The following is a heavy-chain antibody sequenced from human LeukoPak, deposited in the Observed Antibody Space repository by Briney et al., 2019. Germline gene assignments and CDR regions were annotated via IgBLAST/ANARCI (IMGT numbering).Heavy chain of an antibody. CDR1: GFTFSNRW. Sequence: GGSLRLSCAVSGFTFSNRWMHWVRQGPGKGLGWVSRLNSDGRTTTYADSVKGRFTISRDNAKNTLYLQMNSLRVEDTAVYYCARVSDETVTISGWFDPWGQGTLVTVSS. V-gene: IGHV3-74*01. D-gene: IGHD4-17*01. J-gene: IGHJ5*02. CDR3: ARVSDETVTISGWFDP. CDR2: LNSDGRTT.